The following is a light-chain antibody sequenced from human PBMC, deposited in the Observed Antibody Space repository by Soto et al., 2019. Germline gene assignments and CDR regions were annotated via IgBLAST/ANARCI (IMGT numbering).Light chain of an antibody. V-gene: IGLV2-14*01. J-gene: IGLJ2*01. CDR1: SSDVGGYNY. Sequence: QSALTQPASVSGSPGQSITISCTGTSSDVGGYNYVSWYQQHPGKAPKLMIYEVNNRPSGVSNRFSGSKSGNTASLTISGLQAEDEADYYCSSYTSSSTYVVFGGRTKLTVL. CDR2: EVN. CDR3: SSYTSSSTYVV.